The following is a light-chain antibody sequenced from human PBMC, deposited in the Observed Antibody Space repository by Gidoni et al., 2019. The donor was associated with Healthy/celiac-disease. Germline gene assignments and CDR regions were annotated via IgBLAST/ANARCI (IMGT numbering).Light chain of an antibody. CDR3: QAWDSSTVV. CDR2: QDS. J-gene: IGLJ2*01. CDR1: KLGDKY. Sequence: SYELTQPPSLSVSPGPTASITCSGDKLGDKYACWYQQKPGQSPVLVIYQDSKRPSGLPERFSGSNSGNTATLTISGTQAMDEADYYCQAWDSSTVVFGGGTKLTVL. V-gene: IGLV3-1*01.